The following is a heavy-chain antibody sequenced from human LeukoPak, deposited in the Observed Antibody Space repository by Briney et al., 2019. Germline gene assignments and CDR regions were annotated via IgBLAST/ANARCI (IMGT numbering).Heavy chain of an antibody. CDR3: AREISLSMRFGELTGDSGDDAFDI. CDR1: GGSISSGGYY. V-gene: IGHV4-31*03. CDR2: IYYSGST. J-gene: IGHJ3*02. Sequence: SQTLSLTCTVSGGSISSGGYYWSWIRQHPGKGLEWIGYIYYSGSTYYNPSLKSRVTISVDTSKNQFSLKLSSVTAADTAVYYCAREISLSMRFGELTGDSGDDAFDIWGQGTMVTVSS. D-gene: IGHD3-10*01.